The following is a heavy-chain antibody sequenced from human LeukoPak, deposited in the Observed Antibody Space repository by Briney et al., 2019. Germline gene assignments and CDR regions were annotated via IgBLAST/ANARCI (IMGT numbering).Heavy chain of an antibody. CDR2: IKQDGSDK. CDR1: GFTFSSYC. V-gene: IGHV3-7*01. Sequence: PGGSLRLSCAASGFTFSSYCMSWVRQAPGKGLEWVANIKQDGSDKYYVDSVKGRFTISRDNAKNSLYLQMNSLRAEDTAVYYCARDRYLDYWGQGTLVTVSP. CDR3: ARDRYLDY. D-gene: IGHD1-14*01. J-gene: IGHJ4*02.